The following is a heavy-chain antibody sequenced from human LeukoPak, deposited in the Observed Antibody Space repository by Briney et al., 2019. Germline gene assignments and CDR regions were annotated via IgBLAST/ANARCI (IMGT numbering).Heavy chain of an antibody. CDR2: ISAYNGNT. D-gene: IGHD4-17*01. Sequence: ASVKVSCKASGYTFTSYGISWARQAPGQGLEWMGWISAYNGNTNYAQKLQGRVTMTTDTSTSTAYMELRSLRSDDTAVYYCARQIKQTTVTTDYYGMDVWGQGTTVTVSS. J-gene: IGHJ6*02. V-gene: IGHV1-18*01. CDR1: GYTFTSYG. CDR3: ARQIKQTTVTTDYYGMDV.